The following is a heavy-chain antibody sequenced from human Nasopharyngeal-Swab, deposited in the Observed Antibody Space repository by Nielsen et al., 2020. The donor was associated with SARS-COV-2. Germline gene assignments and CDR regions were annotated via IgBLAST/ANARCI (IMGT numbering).Heavy chain of an antibody. CDR2: ISYDGSSS. Sequence: GGSLRLSCAASGFTFDDYAMHWVRQAPGKGLEWVAVISYDGSSSYDADSVKGRFIISRDNSKNTLYLRMNSLRAEDTAVYYCARGNGSYYLYIWDNWGQGTLVTVSS. CDR1: GFTFDDYA. CDR3: ARGNGSYYLYIWDN. V-gene: IGHV3-30*04. D-gene: IGHD1-26*01. J-gene: IGHJ4*02.